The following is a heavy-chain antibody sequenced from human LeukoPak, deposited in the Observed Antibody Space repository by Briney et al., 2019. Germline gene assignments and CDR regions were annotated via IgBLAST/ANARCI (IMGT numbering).Heavy chain of an antibody. D-gene: IGHD1-1*01. CDR1: GFTFTDSY. CDR2: ISGSGGDT. CDR3: ARDPRTVRI. V-gene: IGHV3-11*06. J-gene: IGHJ4*02. Sequence: GGSLRLSCAASGFTFTDSYITWVRQAPGKGLEWLSYISGSGGDTNYADSVRGRFTISRDNAKNSLYLQMNSLRVEDTAVYYCARDPRTVRIWGQGTLVTVSS.